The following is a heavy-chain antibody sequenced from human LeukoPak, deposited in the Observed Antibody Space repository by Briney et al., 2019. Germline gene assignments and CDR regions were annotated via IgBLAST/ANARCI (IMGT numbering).Heavy chain of an antibody. Sequence: SETLSPTCTVSGDSIGTSGYYWSWIRQHPGTGLEWIAYIHYIGNTYYNPSLESRVTMSVDTSSNQFSLNVASVTAADTAVYYCARVRDDYFFDYWGQGILVTVSS. J-gene: IGHJ4*02. D-gene: IGHD3-3*01. CDR2: IHYIGNT. CDR1: GDSIGTSGYY. V-gene: IGHV4-31*03. CDR3: ARVRDDYFFDY.